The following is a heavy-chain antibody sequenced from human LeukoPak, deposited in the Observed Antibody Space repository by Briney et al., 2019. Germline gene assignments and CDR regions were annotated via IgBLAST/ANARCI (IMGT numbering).Heavy chain of an antibody. J-gene: IGHJ4*02. CDR3: AGAVPEIIAYCGGDCYPIY. V-gene: IGHV1-2*02. D-gene: IGHD2-21*02. CDR1: GYTFTGYY. CDR2: INPNSGGT. Sequence: ASVKVSCKASGYTFTGYYKHWVRQAPGQGLEWMGWINPNSGGTNYAQKFQGRVTMTRDTSISTAYMELSRLRSDDTAVYYCAGAVPEIIAYCGGDCYPIYWGQGTLVTVSS.